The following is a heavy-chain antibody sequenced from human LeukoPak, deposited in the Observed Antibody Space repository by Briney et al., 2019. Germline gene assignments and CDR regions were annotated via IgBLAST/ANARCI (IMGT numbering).Heavy chain of an antibody. CDR2: IYYSGST. V-gene: IGHV4-39*01. J-gene: IGHJ5*02. D-gene: IGHD3-3*01. Sequence: SETLSLTCTVSGGSISSSSYYWGWIRQPPGKGLEWIGSIYYSGSTNYNPSLKSRVTISVDTSKNQFSLKLSSVTAADTAVYYCATGYKYYDFWSGYYTGWFDPWGQGTLVTVSS. CDR3: ATGYKYYDFWSGYYTGWFDP. CDR1: GGSISSSSYY.